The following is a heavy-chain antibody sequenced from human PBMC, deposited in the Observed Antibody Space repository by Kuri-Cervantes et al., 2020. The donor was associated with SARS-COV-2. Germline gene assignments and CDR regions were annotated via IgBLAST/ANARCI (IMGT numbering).Heavy chain of an antibody. V-gene: IGHV1-69*13. CDR3: ARENYDFWSGYTTLFDY. Sequence: SVKVSCKASGYTFTSYGISWVRQAPGQGLEWMGGIIPIFGTANYAQKFQGRVTITADESTSTAYMELSSLRSEDTAVYYCARENYDFWSGYTTLFDYWGQGTLVTVSS. J-gene: IGHJ4*02. CDR1: GYTFTSYG. CDR2: IIPIFGTA. D-gene: IGHD3-3*01.